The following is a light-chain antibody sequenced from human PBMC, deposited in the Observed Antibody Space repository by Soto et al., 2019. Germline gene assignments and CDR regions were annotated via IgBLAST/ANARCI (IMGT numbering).Light chain of an antibody. V-gene: IGKV3-20*01. Sequence: EIVLTQSPGTLSLSPGERATLSCRASQSVSSSYLAWYQQKPGQAPRLLIYGASSRATGIPDRFSGSGSGTDFNLTISRLEPEDFAVYYCQQYGSSQFTFGPGTKVDIK. J-gene: IGKJ3*01. CDR1: QSVSSSY. CDR2: GAS. CDR3: QQYGSSQFT.